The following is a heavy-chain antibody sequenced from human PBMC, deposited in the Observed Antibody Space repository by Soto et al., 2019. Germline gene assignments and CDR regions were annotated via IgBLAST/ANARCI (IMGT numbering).Heavy chain of an antibody. Sequence: GESLKISCKGSGYSFTSYWINWVRQMPGKGLEWMGRIDPIDSYTNYSPSFQGHVTISADKSISTAYLQWSSLKASDTAMYYCASSPRGYCSSTSCRELGNYYGMDVWGQGT. J-gene: IGHJ6*02. D-gene: IGHD2-2*01. CDR1: GYSFTSYW. CDR2: IDPIDSYT. V-gene: IGHV5-10-1*01. CDR3: ASSPRGYCSSTSCRELGNYYGMDV.